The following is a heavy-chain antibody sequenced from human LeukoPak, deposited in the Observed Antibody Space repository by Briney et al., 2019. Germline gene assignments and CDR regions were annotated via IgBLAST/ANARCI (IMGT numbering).Heavy chain of an antibody. V-gene: IGHV3-23*01. Sequence: PGGSLRLSCAASGFTFSSYAMSWVRQAPGKGLEWVSAISGSGGSTYYADSVKGRFTISRDNSKNTLYLQMNSLGAEDTAVYYCAKTFVVVPAALTVGWFDPWGQGTLVTVSS. J-gene: IGHJ5*02. CDR1: GFTFSSYA. CDR3: AKTFVVVPAALTVGWFDP. D-gene: IGHD2-2*01. CDR2: ISGSGGST.